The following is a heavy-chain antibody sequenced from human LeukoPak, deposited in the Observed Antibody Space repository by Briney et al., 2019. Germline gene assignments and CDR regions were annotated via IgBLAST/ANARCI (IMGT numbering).Heavy chain of an antibody. CDR3: AKDRSCSSTSCYMLDYYYGMDV. Sequence: GGSLRLSCAASGFTFSSYGMHWVRQAPGKGLEWVAFIRYDGSNKYYADSVKGRFTISRDNSKNTLYLQMNSLRAEDTAVYYCAKDRSCSSTSCYMLDYYYGMDVWGQGTTVTVSS. J-gene: IGHJ6*02. CDR1: GFTFSSYG. CDR2: IRYDGSNK. D-gene: IGHD2-2*02. V-gene: IGHV3-30*02.